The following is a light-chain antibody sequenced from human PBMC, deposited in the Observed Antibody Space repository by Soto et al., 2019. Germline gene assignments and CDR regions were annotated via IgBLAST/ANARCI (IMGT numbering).Light chain of an antibody. Sequence: EIVLTQSPGTLSLSPGERATLSCRASQSVGSNYLAWYQQKPGQAPRLLIYGSSSRAADIPDRFSGSGSGTQFTLTISSLQSEDFAVYYCQQYKNWPPCTFGQGTKVDIK. V-gene: IGKV3-20*01. J-gene: IGKJ1*01. CDR2: GSS. CDR3: QQYKNWPPCT. CDR1: QSVGSNY.